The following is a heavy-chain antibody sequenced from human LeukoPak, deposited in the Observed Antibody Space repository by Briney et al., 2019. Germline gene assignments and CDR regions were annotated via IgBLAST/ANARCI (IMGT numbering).Heavy chain of an antibody. CDR1: GFTFSSYA. D-gene: IGHD3-10*01. J-gene: IGHJ4*02. Sequence: GGSLRLSCAASGFTFSSYAMSWVRQAPGKGLEWVSAISGSGGSTYYADSVKGRFTISRDNSRNTLYLQMNSLRAEDTAVYYCARYYGSGSYYYFDYWGQGTLVTVSS. CDR3: ARYYGSGSYYYFDY. V-gene: IGHV3-23*01. CDR2: ISGSGGST.